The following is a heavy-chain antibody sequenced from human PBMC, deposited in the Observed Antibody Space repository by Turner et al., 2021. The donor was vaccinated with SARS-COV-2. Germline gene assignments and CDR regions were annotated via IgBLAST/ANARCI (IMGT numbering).Heavy chain of an antibody. V-gene: IGHV3-30*18. CDR1: GFSFSNYA. Sequence: QVQLVESGGGVVQPGRSQRLSCATSGFSFSNYAMHWVRQARGKGLEWVAVSSYDGRQKYYADSVKGRFTISRDDSKNTVFLQMNSLRPEDTAVYYCAKEEFGYDYWGQGTLVTVSS. CDR3: AKEEFGYDY. CDR2: SSYDGRQK. D-gene: IGHD3-10*01. J-gene: IGHJ4*02.